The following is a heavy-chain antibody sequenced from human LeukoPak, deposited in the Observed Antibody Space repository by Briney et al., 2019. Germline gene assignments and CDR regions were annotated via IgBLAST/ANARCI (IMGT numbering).Heavy chain of an antibody. CDR3: ARGVAAAGTPLWDY. J-gene: IGHJ4*02. CDR2: INHSGST. CDR1: GGSFSGYY. D-gene: IGHD6-13*01. V-gene: IGHV4-34*01. Sequence: PSETLSLTCAVYGGSFSGYYWSWIRQPPGKGLEWIGEINHSGSTNYNPSLKSRVTLSVDTSKNQFSLKLSSVTAADTAVYYCARGVAAAGTPLWDYWGQGTLVTVSS.